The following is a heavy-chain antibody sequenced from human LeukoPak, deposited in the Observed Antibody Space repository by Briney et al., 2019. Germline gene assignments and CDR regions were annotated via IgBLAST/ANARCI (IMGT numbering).Heavy chain of an antibody. J-gene: IGHJ4*02. CDR2: TWFGGT. CDR3: ATQKDLTTIFFD. V-gene: IGHV3-33*03. CDR1: GFTLWRHG. D-gene: IGHD3-9*01. Sequence: AGTSLRLSCAASGFTLWRHGMHWLRQTPGKGLEWVAVTWFGGTDYADSVKGRFIISRDNAKKSLYLQMNSLRVEDTAVYFCATQKDLTTIFFDWGQGTLVTVSS.